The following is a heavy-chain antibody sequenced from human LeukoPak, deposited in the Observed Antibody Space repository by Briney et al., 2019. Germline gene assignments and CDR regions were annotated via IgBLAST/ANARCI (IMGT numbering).Heavy chain of an antibody. V-gene: IGHV4-61*02. D-gene: IGHD3-22*01. CDR3: ARGHYYDSSGYYAVFDY. Sequence: PSETLSLTCTDSGGSISSGSYYWSWIRQPAGKGLEWIGRIYTSGSTNYNPSLKSRVTISVDTSKNQFSLKLSSVTAADTAVYYCARGHYYDSSGYYAVFDYWGQGTLVTVSS. J-gene: IGHJ4*02. CDR1: GGSISSGSYY. CDR2: IYTSGST.